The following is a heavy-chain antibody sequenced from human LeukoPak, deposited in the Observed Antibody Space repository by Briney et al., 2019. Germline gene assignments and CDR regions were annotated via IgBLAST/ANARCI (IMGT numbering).Heavy chain of an antibody. V-gene: IGHV4-34*01. Sequence: PSETLSLTCAVYGGSFSGYYWSWIRQPPGKGLEWIGEINHSGSTNYNPSLKSRVTISVDKSKNQFSLKLTSVTAADTAVYYCARGAVRYAFDTWGQGTMVTVSS. CDR3: ARGAVRYAFDT. CDR2: INHSGST. J-gene: IGHJ3*02. CDR1: GGSFSGYY.